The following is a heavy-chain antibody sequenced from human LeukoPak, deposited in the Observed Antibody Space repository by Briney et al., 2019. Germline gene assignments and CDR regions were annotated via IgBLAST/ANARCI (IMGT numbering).Heavy chain of an antibody. CDR3: ARENSGSYEYYFDY. CDR2: INAGNGNT. Sequence: ASVKVSCKASGYTFTSYAMHWVRQAPGQRLEWMGWINAGNGNTKYSQEFQGRVTITRDTSASTAYMELSSLRSEDMAVYYCARENSGSYEYYFDYWGQGTLVTVSS. CDR1: GYTFTSYA. J-gene: IGHJ4*02. V-gene: IGHV1-3*03. D-gene: IGHD1-26*01.